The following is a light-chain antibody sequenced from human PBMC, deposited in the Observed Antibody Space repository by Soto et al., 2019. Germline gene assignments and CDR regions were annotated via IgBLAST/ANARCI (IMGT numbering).Light chain of an antibody. CDR2: AAS. Sequence: DIHMTQSPSAMSASVGDRVTITCRASQAINTYLAWFQQRPGKVPKRLIYAASSLESGVPSRFSGSGSGTEFTLTIAGLQPEDFATYFCLKYTDYVPTFGGGTKVDIK. J-gene: IGKJ4*01. CDR3: LKYTDYVPT. V-gene: IGKV1-17*03. CDR1: QAINTY.